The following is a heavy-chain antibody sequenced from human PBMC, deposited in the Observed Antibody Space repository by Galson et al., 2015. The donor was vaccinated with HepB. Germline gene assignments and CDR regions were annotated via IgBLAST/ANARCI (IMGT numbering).Heavy chain of an antibody. CDR1: RFTFSRYE. J-gene: IGHJ4*01. D-gene: IGHD2-15*01. V-gene: IGHV3-48*03. CDR3: AREVDRSNDAFDF. Sequence: SLRLSCTASRFTFSRYEINWVRQAPGKGLEWVSYISSSSSTIYYADSVKGRFTITRDNSKNSLYLQMNSLRAEDTAVYYCAREVDRSNDAFDFWGQGTLVTVSS. CDR2: ISSSSSTI.